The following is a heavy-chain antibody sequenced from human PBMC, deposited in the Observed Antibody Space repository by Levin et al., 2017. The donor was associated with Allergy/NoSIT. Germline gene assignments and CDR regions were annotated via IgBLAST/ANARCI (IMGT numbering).Heavy chain of an antibody. CDR2: INPNSGGT. Sequence: ASVKVSCKASGYTFTGYYMHWVRQAPGQGLEWMGWINPNSGGTNYAQKFQGRVTMTRDTSISTAYMELSRLRSDDTAVYYCAREDIVVVPAAAYYYYYGMDVWGQGTTVTVSS. D-gene: IGHD2-2*01. J-gene: IGHJ6*02. V-gene: IGHV1-2*02. CDR1: GYTFTGYY. CDR3: AREDIVVVPAAAYYYYYGMDV.